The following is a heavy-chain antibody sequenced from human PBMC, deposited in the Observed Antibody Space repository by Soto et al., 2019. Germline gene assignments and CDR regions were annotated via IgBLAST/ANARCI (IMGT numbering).Heavy chain of an antibody. CDR3: ARVRAELGYCSGGSCLPYYYGMDV. V-gene: IGHV1-18*01. J-gene: IGHJ6*02. CDR2: ISAYNGVT. D-gene: IGHD2-15*01. Sequence: GASVKVSCKASGYTFTTYVISWVRQAPGQGLGWMGWISAYNGVTEYAQKFQGRVTMTTDTSTSTVYMELRSLRSDDTAVYYCARVRAELGYCSGGSCLPYYYGMDVWG. CDR1: GYTFTTYV.